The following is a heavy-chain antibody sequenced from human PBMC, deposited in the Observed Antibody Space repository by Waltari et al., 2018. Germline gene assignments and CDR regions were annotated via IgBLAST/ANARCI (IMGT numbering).Heavy chain of an antibody. J-gene: IGHJ2*01. D-gene: IGHD6-19*01. CDR1: GFTFSSYS. Sequence: EVQLVESGGGLVQPGGSLRLSCAASGFTFSSYSMNWVRQAPGKGLEWVSYISSSSSTIYYADSVKGRFTISRDNAKNSLYLQMNSLRAEDTALYYCAKSCRQWLVRCYFDLWGRGTLVTVSS. CDR3: AKSCRQWLVRCYFDL. V-gene: IGHV3-48*04. CDR2: ISSSSSTI.